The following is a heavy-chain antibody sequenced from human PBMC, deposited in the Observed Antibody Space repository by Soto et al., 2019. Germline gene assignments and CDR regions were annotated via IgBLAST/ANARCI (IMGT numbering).Heavy chain of an antibody. V-gene: IGHV4-4*07. J-gene: IGHJ5*02. Sequence: SGTLSLTCTVSGASISGFYWSWIRKSAGKGLEWIGRIYDNETTDYNPSLKSRVMMSVDTSKKHFSMKLRSVTDADPAVYYCVRDGKKTLRDWFDPWGQGISVTVSS. CDR1: GASISGFY. D-gene: IGHD1-1*01. CDR3: VRDGKKTLRDWFDP. CDR2: IYDNETT.